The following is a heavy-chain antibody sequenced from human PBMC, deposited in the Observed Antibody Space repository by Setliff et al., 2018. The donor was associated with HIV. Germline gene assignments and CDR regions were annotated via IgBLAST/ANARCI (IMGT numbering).Heavy chain of an antibody. D-gene: IGHD6-13*01. V-gene: IGHV3-30*18. J-gene: IGHJ5*01. CDR3: AKADDGAAAGPAP. CDR2: ISYGGNNE. Sequence: PGGSLRLSCAASGFTFRTYGMHWVRQAPGKGLEWVAFISYGGNNEYYADSVKGRFTTSRDNSKNTVYLEMDSLRSEDTAVYYCAKADDGAAAGPAPWGQGTLVTVSS. CDR1: GFTFRTYG.